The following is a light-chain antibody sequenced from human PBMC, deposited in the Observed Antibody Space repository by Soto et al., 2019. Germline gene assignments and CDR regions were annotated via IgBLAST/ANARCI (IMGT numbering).Light chain of an antibody. CDR2: AAS. CDR1: QVISND. Sequence: SQISLSQSSLSASLGDRVTITCRASQVISNDLGLDQQKPGKGPKLLIYAASGSQSGVPSRFSGSASGTDFTLTISSLKPEDFATEECLQDYSFTSTFGEGTKVDIK. V-gene: IGKV1-6*01. CDR3: LQDYSFTST. J-gene: IGKJ1*01.